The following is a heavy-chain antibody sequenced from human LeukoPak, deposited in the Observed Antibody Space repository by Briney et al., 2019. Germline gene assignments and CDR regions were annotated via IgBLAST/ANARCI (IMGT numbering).Heavy chain of an antibody. D-gene: IGHD3-10*01. CDR1: GGSISSYY. V-gene: IGHV4-59*01. CDR3: ARLWFGESSDYFDY. CDR2: IYYSGST. Sequence: SETLSLTCTVSGGSISSYYWSWIRQPPGKGLEWIGYIYYSGSTNYNPSLKSRFTISVDTSKNQFSLKLSSVTAADTAVYYCARLWFGESSDYFDYWGQGTLVTVSS. J-gene: IGHJ4*02.